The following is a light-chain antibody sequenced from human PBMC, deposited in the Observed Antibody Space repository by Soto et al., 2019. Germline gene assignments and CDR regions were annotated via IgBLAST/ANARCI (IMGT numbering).Light chain of an antibody. CDR1: SSNIGNNF. J-gene: IGLJ2*01. Sequence: QSVLTQPPSLSAAPGQRVTISCSGSSSNIGNNFVSWYQQLPGTAPKLLIFDNNKRPSRIPDRFSGSKSGTSATLAIPGLQTGDEAHYYCGTWDTSLGAALFGGGTKLTVL. CDR3: GTWDTSLGAAL. V-gene: IGLV1-51*01. CDR2: DNN.